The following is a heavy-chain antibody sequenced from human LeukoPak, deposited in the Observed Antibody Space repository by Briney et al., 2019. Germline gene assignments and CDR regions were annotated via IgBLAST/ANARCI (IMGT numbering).Heavy chain of an antibody. CDR1: GFTFSSYS. V-gene: IGHV3-21*01. Sequence: GSLRLSCAASGFTFSSYSMNWVRQAPGKGLEWVSSISSSSSYIYYADSVKGRFTISRDNAKNSLYLQMNSLRAEDTAMYYCARQGYTSGWANYFDYWGQGTLVTVSS. J-gene: IGHJ4*02. CDR2: ISSSSSYI. D-gene: IGHD6-19*01. CDR3: ARQGYTSGWANYFDY.